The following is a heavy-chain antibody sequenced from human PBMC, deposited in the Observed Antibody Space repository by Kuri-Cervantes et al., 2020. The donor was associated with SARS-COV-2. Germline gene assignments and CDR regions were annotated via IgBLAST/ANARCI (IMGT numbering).Heavy chain of an antibody. D-gene: IGHD6-6*01. CDR1: GFTFSTYA. J-gene: IGHJ5*02. Sequence: GGSLRLSCAASGFTFSTYAMSWVRQAPGKGLEWVSVISGSGSRTHYADSVKGRFASSSNNSKNTLYLQMNSLRAVDTDVYYCARKSSRYSSSALDPWGQGTLVTVSS. CDR3: ARKSSRYSSSALDP. CDR2: ISGSGSRT. V-gene: IGHV3-23*01.